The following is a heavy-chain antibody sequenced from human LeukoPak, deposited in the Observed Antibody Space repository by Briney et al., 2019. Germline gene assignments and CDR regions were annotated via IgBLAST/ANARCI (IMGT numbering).Heavy chain of an antibody. CDR3: ERDKGYCPTVNCRGVAFDV. CDR1: GFTFSSFW. CDR2: IKTDGSEK. V-gene: IGHV3-7*01. D-gene: IGHD2-8*01. J-gene: IGHJ3*01. Sequence: GGSLRLSCAASGFTFSSFWMSWVRQAPGKRLEWVAKIKTDGSEKYYVDSVKGRFTISRDNAQNSLSLQMNSLRVEDTAVYYCERDKGYCPTVNCRGVAFDVGG.